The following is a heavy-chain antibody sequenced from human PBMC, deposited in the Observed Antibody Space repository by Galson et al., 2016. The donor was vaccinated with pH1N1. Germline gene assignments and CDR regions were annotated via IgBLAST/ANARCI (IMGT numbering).Heavy chain of an antibody. V-gene: IGHV1-69*13. J-gene: IGHJ6*02. CDR2: ISPVFGTK. D-gene: IGHD5-12*01. Sequence: SVKVSCKASGGTFSSYTFSWMRQAPGQGLEWMGGISPVFGTKNYAQKFQGRVTVSADESTSTAYMELSSLRSEDTAVYYCARSYSGYDRHDYSGMDVWGQGTTVTVSS. CDR1: GGTFSSYT. CDR3: ARSYSGYDRHDYSGMDV.